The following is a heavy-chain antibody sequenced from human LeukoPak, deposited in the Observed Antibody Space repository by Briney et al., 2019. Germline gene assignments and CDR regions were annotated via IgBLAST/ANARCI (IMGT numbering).Heavy chain of an antibody. V-gene: IGHV4-34*01. CDR1: GGSFSGYY. Sequence: PSETLSLTCAVYGGSFSGYYWSWIRQPPGKGLEWIGEINHSGSTNYNPSLKSRVTISVDTSKNQFSLRLSSVTAADTAVYYCAGSSYYYYMDVWGKGTTITISS. CDR2: INHSGST. J-gene: IGHJ6*03. CDR3: AGSSYYYYMDV.